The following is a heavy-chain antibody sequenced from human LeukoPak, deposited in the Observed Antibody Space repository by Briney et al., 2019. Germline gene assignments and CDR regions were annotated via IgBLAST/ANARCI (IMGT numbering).Heavy chain of an antibody. CDR3: AREYIVGARANDY. Sequence: ASVKVSCKASGYTFTGYYMHWVRQAPGQGLEWMGWINPNSGGTNYAQKFQGRVTMTRDTSTSTVYMELSSLRSEDTAVYYCAREYIVGARANDYWGQGTLVTVSS. V-gene: IGHV1-2*02. J-gene: IGHJ4*02. CDR2: INPNSGGT. CDR1: GYTFTGYY. D-gene: IGHD1-26*01.